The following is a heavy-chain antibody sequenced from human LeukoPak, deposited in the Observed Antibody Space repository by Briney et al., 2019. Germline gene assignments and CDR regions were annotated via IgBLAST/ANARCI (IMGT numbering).Heavy chain of an antibody. CDR1: GFMFSSNW. CDR3: AKVGPYYDFWSGYFSDY. V-gene: IGHV3-7*01. CDR2: IKEDGTET. D-gene: IGHD3-3*01. Sequence: GGSLRLSCAASGFMFSSNWMSWVRLAPGKGLEWVANIKEDGTETYYVDSVKGRFTISRDNAKNSLYLQMNSLRVEDTAVYYCAKVGPYYDFWSGYFSDYWGQGTLVTVSS. J-gene: IGHJ4*02.